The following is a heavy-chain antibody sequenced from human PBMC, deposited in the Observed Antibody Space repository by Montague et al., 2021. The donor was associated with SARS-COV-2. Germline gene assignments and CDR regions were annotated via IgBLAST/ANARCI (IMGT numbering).Heavy chain of an antibody. J-gene: IGHJ5*02. CDR1: GDSITPYGDSIGGYF. V-gene: IGHV4-4*07. Sequence: SETLSLTCSVSGDSITPYGDSIGGYFWSWIRQPAGKGLEWIGRIYANGNFDYNPSLNSRVSMSMDTSKQEFSMRLISVTAADTAVYYRARDAYYFGPGRENHGPFDPWGQGILVTVSS. D-gene: IGHD2/OR15-2a*01. CDR3: ARDAYYFGPGRENHGPFDP. CDR2: IYANGNF.